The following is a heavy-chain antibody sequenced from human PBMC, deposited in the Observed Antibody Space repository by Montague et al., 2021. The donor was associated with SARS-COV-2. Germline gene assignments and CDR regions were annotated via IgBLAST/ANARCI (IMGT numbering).Heavy chain of an antibody. Sequence: YNPSLKIRVSISVDTSKNQLSLKLSSVTAADTAVYYCAREGLQNSVGDYGLEVWGKGTTVTVSS. J-gene: IGHJ6*04. D-gene: IGHD4-11*01. CDR3: AREGLQNSVGDYGLEV. V-gene: IGHV4-30-2*05.